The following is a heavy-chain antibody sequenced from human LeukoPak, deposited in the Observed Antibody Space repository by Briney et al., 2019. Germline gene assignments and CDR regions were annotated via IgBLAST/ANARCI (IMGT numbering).Heavy chain of an antibody. D-gene: IGHD3-22*01. CDR2: ISYDGSNK. J-gene: IGHJ4*02. CDR3: AYDSSGYFDY. Sequence: GGSLRLSCAASGFTFSSYGMHWVRQAPGKGLEWVAVISYDGSNKYYAGSVKGRFTISRDNSKNTLYLQMNSLRAEDTAVYYCAYDSSGYFDYWGQGTLVTVSS. V-gene: IGHV3-30*18. CDR1: GFTFSSYG.